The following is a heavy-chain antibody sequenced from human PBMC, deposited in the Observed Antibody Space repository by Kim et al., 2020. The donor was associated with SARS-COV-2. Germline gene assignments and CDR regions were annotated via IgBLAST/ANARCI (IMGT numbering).Heavy chain of an antibody. Sequence: YVGSVKGRFTISRDNAKNSRYLQMNSLRAEDTAVYYCARADLSVGIDFDYWGQGTLVTVSS. V-gene: IGHV3-7*01. J-gene: IGHJ4*02. D-gene: IGHD1-26*01. CDR3: ARADLSVGIDFDY.